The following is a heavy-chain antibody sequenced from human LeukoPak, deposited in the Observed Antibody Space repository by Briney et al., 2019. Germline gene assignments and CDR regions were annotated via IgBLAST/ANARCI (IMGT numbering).Heavy chain of an antibody. Sequence: PSETLSLTCTVSGGSISAYYWSWIRQPPAKGLEWIGYIYNSGSANYNPSLQSRVTILIDTSKKQFSLKVSSVTAADTAVYYCAREAAVGTGGFDYWGQGTLVTVSS. CDR2: IYNSGSA. CDR1: GGSISAYY. J-gene: IGHJ4*02. D-gene: IGHD6-13*01. CDR3: AREAAVGTGGFDY. V-gene: IGHV4-59*01.